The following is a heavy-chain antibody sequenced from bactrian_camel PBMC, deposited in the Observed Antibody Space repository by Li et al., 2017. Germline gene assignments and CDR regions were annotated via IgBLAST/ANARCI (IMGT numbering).Heavy chain of an antibody. CDR2: ITLGDGTT. V-gene: IGHV3S1*01. J-gene: IGHJ4*01. Sequence: HVQLVESGGGSVQAGGSLRLSCAASAYIDSTYCMAWLRQVTGKDREGVAGITLGDGTTQYADFVKGRFTISRDNAKATAYLQMDSLKPEDTAMYYCAAHGVPEWPPQLFTYKGQGTQATVS. CDR1: AYIDSTYC. D-gene: IGHD1*01.